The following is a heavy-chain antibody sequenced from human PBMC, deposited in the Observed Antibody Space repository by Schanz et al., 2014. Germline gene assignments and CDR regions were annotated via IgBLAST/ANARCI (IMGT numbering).Heavy chain of an antibody. CDR3: ARDRGYCSGGSCLAFDY. CDR1: GFTFSSYA. D-gene: IGHD2-15*01. Sequence: EVPLLESGGGLVQPGGSLRLSCAASGFTFSSYAMSWVRQAPGKGLEWVSGISGSGGSTYYADSVKGRFTISRDNSKNTLYLQMNTLRAEDTAVYYCARDRGYCSGGSCLAFDYWGQGTLVTVSS. V-gene: IGHV3-23*01. CDR2: ISGSGGST. J-gene: IGHJ4*02.